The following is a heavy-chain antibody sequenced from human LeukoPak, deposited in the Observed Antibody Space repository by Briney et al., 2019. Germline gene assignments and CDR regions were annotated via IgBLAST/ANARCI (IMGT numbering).Heavy chain of an antibody. V-gene: IGHV1-2*02. CDR1: GYTFTAYY. CDR3: ARDKGGATTQDY. CDR2: INPGSGVT. Sequence: ASVKVSCKTSGYTFTAYYIHWVRQAPGQGLEWMGWINPGSGVTSYAQNFQGRVTVTRDTSISTAYMELSGLRSDDTAVFYCARDKGGATTQDYWGQGTLATVSS. D-gene: IGHD1-26*01. J-gene: IGHJ4*02.